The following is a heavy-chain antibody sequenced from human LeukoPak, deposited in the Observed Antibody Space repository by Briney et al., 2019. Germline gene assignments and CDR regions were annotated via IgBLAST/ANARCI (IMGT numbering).Heavy chain of an antibody. V-gene: IGHV7-4-1*02. CDR3: ASHPRASYDREDAFDI. D-gene: IGHD3-22*01. J-gene: IGHJ3*02. CDR1: GYTFTGYY. CDR2: INTNTGNP. Sequence: ASVKVSCKASGYTFTGYYMHWVRQAPGQGLEWMGWINTNTGNPTYAQGFTGRFVFSLDTSVSTAYLQISSLKAEDTAVYYCASHPRASYDREDAFDIWGQGTMVTVSS.